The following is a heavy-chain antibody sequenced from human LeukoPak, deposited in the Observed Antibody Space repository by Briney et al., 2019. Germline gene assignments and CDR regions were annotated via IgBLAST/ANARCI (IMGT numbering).Heavy chain of an antibody. CDR3: ASVGRVGSSWYDVLHISDGKIDY. CDR1: GGSISSSSYY. Sequence: PSETLSLTCTVSGGSISSSSYYWGWIRQPPGKGLEWIGSIYYSGSTYYNPSLKSRVTISVDTSKNQFSLKLSSVTAADTAVYYCASVGRVGSSWYDVLHISDGKIDYWGQGTLVTVSS. J-gene: IGHJ4*02. D-gene: IGHD6-13*01. CDR2: IYYSGST. V-gene: IGHV4-39*07.